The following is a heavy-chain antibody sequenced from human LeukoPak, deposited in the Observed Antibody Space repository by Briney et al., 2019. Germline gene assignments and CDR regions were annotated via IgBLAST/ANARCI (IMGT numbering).Heavy chain of an antibody. CDR1: GYTFTRYG. CDR3: ARSSGAGSYDY. CDR2: ISTNSDEI. D-gene: IGHD1-26*01. J-gene: IGHJ4*02. Sequence: ASVKVSCKASGYTFTRYGISWVRQAPGEGLEWMGWISTNSDEIHYARKFQGRVTLTTDTSASTAYMEVRSLRSDDTAVYYCARSSGAGSYDYWGQGILVTVSS. V-gene: IGHV1-18*01.